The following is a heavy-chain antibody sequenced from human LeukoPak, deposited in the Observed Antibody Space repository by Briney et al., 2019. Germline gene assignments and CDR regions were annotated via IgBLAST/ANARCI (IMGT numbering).Heavy chain of an antibody. CDR3: AREGTAVLGD. CDR1: GFTFSSYE. V-gene: IGHV3-48*03. CDR2: ISSSGSTI. J-gene: IGHJ4*02. Sequence: GGSLRLSCAASGFTFSSYEMNWVRRAPGKGLEWVSYISSSGSTIYYADSVKGRFTISRDNAKNSLYLQMNSLRAEDTAVYYCAREGTAVLGDWGQGTLVTVSS. D-gene: IGHD1/OR15-1a*01.